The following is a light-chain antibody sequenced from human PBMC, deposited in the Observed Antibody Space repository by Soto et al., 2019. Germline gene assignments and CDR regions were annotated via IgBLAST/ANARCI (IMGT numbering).Light chain of an antibody. CDR3: SSYTSTSTLYV. Sequence: QSALTQPASVSGSPGQSITISCTGTSSDIGGYNYVSWYQQLPGKVPKLIIYDVSKRPSGVSDRFSGSKSGNAASLTISGLQDEDEADYYCSSYTSTSTLYVFGNGTKVTVL. J-gene: IGLJ1*01. V-gene: IGLV2-14*03. CDR2: DVS. CDR1: SSDIGGYNY.